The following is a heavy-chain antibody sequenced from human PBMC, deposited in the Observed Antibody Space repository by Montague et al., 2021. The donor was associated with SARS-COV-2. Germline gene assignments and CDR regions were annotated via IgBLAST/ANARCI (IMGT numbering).Heavy chain of an antibody. CDR1: GGSFSNYY. V-gene: IGHV4-34*01. J-gene: IGHJ5*02. CDR2: INHSGST. Sequence: SETLSLTCAVYGGSFSNYYWSWIRQPPGKGLEWVGEINHSGSTNYNPSLKSRVPISVATSKNQFSLKLSSVTAADTAVYYCAGGGTVTTFFAPKRTRRYNQLDPWGQGTLVTVSS. D-gene: IGHD4-17*01. CDR3: AGGGTVTTFFAPKRTRRYNQLDP.